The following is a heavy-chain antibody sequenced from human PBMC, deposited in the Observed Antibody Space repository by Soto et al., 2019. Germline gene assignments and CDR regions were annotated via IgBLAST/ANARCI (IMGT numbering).Heavy chain of an antibody. J-gene: IGHJ4*02. Sequence: PGGSLRLSCAASGFPFSNYDMHWVRHEPGKGLEWVSAISTSGGTYYPDSVTGRFTISRENAKNSMYLQMDSLRAGDTAVYYCARVSYSSSWYDYWGQGTLVTVSS. CDR1: GFPFSNYD. V-gene: IGHV3-13*04. D-gene: IGHD6-13*01. CDR3: ARVSYSSSWYDY. CDR2: ISTSGGT.